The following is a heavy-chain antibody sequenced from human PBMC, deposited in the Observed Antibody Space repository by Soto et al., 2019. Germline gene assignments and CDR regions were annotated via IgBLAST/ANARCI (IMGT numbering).Heavy chain of an antibody. D-gene: IGHD2-15*01. Sequence: EVQLVESGGGLVQPGGSLRLSCVGSGFTFSGYWMSWVRQAPGKGLEWVANIKEDGSEKVSVDSVKGRFTISRDNAKNSLYLQMNSLRAEDTAMYYCARVWYCTGGSCSNPYYMDVWGIGTTVTDSS. V-gene: IGHV3-7*01. J-gene: IGHJ6*03. CDR2: IKEDGSEK. CDR1: GFTFSGYW. CDR3: ARVWYCTGGSCSNPYYMDV.